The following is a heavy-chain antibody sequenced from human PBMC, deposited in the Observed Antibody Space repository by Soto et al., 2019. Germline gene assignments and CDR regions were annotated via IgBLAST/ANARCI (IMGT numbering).Heavy chain of an antibody. Sequence: PGGSLRLSCAASGFTFNSYGIHWVRQAPGKGLEWVAVISHDGSKTNYADSVKGRFTISRDNSKNTLYLQMNSLRAEDTAVYYCARGRIVATIAVWGYGAFDIWGQGTMVTVSS. CDR2: ISHDGSKT. CDR3: ARGRIVATIAVWGYGAFDI. CDR1: GFTFNSYG. J-gene: IGHJ3*02. D-gene: IGHD5-12*01. V-gene: IGHV3-30*03.